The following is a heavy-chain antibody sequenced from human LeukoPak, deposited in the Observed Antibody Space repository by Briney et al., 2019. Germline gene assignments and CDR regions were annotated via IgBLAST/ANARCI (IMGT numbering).Heavy chain of an antibody. V-gene: IGHV3-23*01. D-gene: IGHD1-26*01. CDR3: AKDSREVQELDY. CDR2: ISGSGGST. J-gene: IGHJ4*02. Sequence: PGGSLRLSCAASGFTFSSYAMSWVRQAPGKGLEWVSAISGSGGSTYYADSVKGRFTISRDNSKNTLYLQINSLRAEDTAVYYCAKDSREVQELDYWGQGTLVTVSS. CDR1: GFTFSSYA.